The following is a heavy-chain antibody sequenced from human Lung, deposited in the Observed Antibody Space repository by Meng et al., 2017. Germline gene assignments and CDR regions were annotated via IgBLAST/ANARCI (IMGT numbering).Heavy chain of an antibody. Sequence: QVQLQELGPGLVEPSQTLSLTCTVSGGSMSSGNYYWSWIRQPPGKGLEWIGYIQHSGSAYYNPSLKSRVSISVDTSKNQFSLNLNSMTAADTAVYYCASFDHIPRRNYFDYWGQGTLVTVSS. CDR2: IQHSGSA. J-gene: IGHJ4*02. CDR1: GGSMSSGNYY. V-gene: IGHV4-30-4*01. D-gene: IGHD2-21*01. CDR3: ASFDHIPRRNYFDY.